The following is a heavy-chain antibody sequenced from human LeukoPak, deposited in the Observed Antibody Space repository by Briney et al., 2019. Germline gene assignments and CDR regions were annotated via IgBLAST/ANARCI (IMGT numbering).Heavy chain of an antibody. CDR3: ARNGVRATATTGYYYGMDV. V-gene: IGHV1-46*01. CDR2: INPSGGST. D-gene: IGHD4-17*01. Sequence: ASVKVSCKASGYTFTSYYMHWVRQAPGQGLEWMGIINPSGGSTSYAQKFQGRVTMTRGTSTSTVYMELSSLRSEDTAVYYCARNGVRATATTGYYYGMDVWGQGTTVTVSS. J-gene: IGHJ6*02. CDR1: GYTFTSYY.